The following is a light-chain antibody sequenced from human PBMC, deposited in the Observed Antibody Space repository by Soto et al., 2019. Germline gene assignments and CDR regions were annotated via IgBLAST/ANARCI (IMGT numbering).Light chain of an antibody. J-gene: IGKJ5*01. CDR1: QSVAGN. Sequence: EIVMTQSPATLSVSPVETATLSCRSSQSVAGNLAWYQQKPGQAPRLLIYDASNRATGIPARFSGSGSGTDFTLTISSLEPEDFAVYYCQQRSNWPLNFGQGTRLEIK. CDR3: QQRSNWPLN. CDR2: DAS. V-gene: IGKV3-11*01.